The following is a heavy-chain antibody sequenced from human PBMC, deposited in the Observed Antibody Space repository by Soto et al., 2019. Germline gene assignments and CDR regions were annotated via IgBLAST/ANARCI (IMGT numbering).Heavy chain of an antibody. Sequence: SGGSLRVSCAASPFTFSSYAMSWVRQAPGKGLEWVSAISGSGGSTYYADSVKGRFTISRDNSKNTLYLQMNSLRAEDTAVYYCAKDHYLLNVDIVAPSRADAFDTCGQGTMLTVSS. CDR1: PFTFSSYA. V-gene: IGHV3-23*01. CDR3: AKDHYLLNVDIVAPSRADAFDT. CDR2: ISGSGGST. D-gene: IGHD5-12*01. J-gene: IGHJ3*02.